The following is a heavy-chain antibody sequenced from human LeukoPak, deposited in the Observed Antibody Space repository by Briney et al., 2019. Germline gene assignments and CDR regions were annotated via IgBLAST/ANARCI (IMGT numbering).Heavy chain of an antibody. CDR2: LTDIGSST. CDR1: GFTLSSYG. D-gene: IGHD6-6*01. Sequence: GGSLRLSCAASGFTLSSYGMTWVRQAPGKGLEWVSTLTDIGSSTYYADSVKGRFTISRDNSKNTLYLQMGSLRAEDMAVYYCARISSSYDYDYWGQGTLVTVSS. V-gene: IGHV3-23*01. J-gene: IGHJ4*02. CDR3: ARISSSYDYDY.